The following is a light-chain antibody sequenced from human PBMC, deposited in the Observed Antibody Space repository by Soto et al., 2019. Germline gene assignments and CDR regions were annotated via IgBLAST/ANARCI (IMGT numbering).Light chain of an antibody. CDR2: GAS. V-gene: IGKV1-16*02. J-gene: IGKJ2*01. CDR3: LQYETYQYT. CDR1: KGISLN. Sequence: DIQMTQSPSSLSASIGDTVTITCRASKGISLNLAWFPQRPGNAPRSLIYGASTLQRGVPSKFRAGGSGTDFILTIRSSQSEDFATYYCLQYETYQYTFGQGTKVEIK.